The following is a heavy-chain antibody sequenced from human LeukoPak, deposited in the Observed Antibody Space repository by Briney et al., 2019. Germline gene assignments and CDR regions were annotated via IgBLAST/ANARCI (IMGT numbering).Heavy chain of an antibody. J-gene: IGHJ4*02. D-gene: IGHD4-17*01. CDR2: IYYSGST. V-gene: IGHV4-59*01. Sequence: SETLSLTCTVSGGSINGYYWNWIRQPPGKGLEWIGYIYYSGSTNYNPSLRSRVTISLDTSKKQFSLKLSSVTAADTAIYYCAREGGTVPDYWGQGTLVTVSS. CDR1: GGSINGYY. CDR3: AREGGTVPDY.